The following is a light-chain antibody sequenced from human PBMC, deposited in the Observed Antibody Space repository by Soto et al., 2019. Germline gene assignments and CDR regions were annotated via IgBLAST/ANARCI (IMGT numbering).Light chain of an antibody. CDR3: TSYAGGNNV. Sequence: QSALTQPPSASGSPGQSVTISCTGTSSDVGGYNYVSWYQQNPGKVPKLMIYEVNKWPSGVPDRFSGSKSGNTASLTVSGLQAEDEADYYCTSYAGGNNVFGTGTKLTVL. J-gene: IGLJ1*01. CDR2: EVN. CDR1: SSDVGGYNY. V-gene: IGLV2-8*01.